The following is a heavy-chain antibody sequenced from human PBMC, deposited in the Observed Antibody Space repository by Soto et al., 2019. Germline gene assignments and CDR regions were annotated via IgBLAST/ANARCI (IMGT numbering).Heavy chain of an antibody. D-gene: IGHD5-18*01. CDR2: IIPIFGTA. CDR1: GGTFSSYA. J-gene: IGHJ6*02. V-gene: IGHV1-69*13. Sequence: SVKVSCKXSGGTFSSYAISWVRQAPGQGLEWMGGIIPIFGTANYAQKFQGRVTITADESTSTAYMELSSLRSEDTAVYYCARGLDTAGYGYYYGMDVWGQGTTVTVSS. CDR3: ARGLDTAGYGYYYGMDV.